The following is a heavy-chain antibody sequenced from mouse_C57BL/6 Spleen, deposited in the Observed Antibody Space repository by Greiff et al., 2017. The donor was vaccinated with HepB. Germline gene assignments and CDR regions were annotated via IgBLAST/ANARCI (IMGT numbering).Heavy chain of an antibody. V-gene: IGHV5-17*01. CDR3: ARHGYYGYYFDY. D-gene: IGHD2-3*01. CDR1: GFTFSDYG. CDR2: ISSGSSTI. J-gene: IGHJ2*01. Sequence: EVQGVESGGGLVKPGGSLKLSCAASGFTFSDYGIHWVRQAPEKGLEWVAYISSGSSTIYYADTVKGRFTISRDNAKNTLFLQMTSLRSEDTAMYYCARHGYYGYYFDYWGQGTTLTVSS.